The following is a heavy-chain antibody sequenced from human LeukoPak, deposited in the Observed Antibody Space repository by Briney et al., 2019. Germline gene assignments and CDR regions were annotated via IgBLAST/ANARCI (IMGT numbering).Heavy chain of an antibody. CDR1: GGTFSSYA. J-gene: IGHJ4*02. Sequence: ASVKVSCKASGGTFSSYAISWVRQAPGQGLEWMGGIIPISGTANYAQKFQGRVTITADESTSTAYMELSSLRSEDTAVYYCALRLGELSLGDYRGQGTLVTVSS. D-gene: IGHD3-16*02. CDR3: ALRLGELSLGDY. CDR2: IIPISGTA. V-gene: IGHV1-69*13.